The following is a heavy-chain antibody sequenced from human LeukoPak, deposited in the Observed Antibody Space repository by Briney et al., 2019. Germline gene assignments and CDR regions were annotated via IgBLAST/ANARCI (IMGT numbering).Heavy chain of an antibody. CDR2: VYYSGST. CDR1: GGSITGSSYY. J-gene: IGHJ4*02. D-gene: IGHD6-19*01. Sequence: SETLSLTCSVSGGSITGSSYYWVWIRQTPGKGLEWIGSVYYSGSTHYNPSLRSRITISVDRSKNQFSLKVTSVTAADSAMYYCARNASDIAVPGASIFDYWGQGILVTVSS. V-gene: IGHV4-39*01. CDR3: ARNASDIAVPGASIFDY.